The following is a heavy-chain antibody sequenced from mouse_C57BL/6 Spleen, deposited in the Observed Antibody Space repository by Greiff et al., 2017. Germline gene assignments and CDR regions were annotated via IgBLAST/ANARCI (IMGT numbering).Heavy chain of an antibody. V-gene: IGHV1-55*01. CDR2: IYPGSGST. Sequence: QVQLQQPGAELVKPGASVKMSCKASGYTFTSYWITWVKQRPGQGLEWIGDIYPGSGSTNYNEKFKSKATLTVDKSSSTAYMQLSSLTSEDSAVYYCAREVAKYFDVWGTGTTVTVSS. J-gene: IGHJ1*03. CDR3: AREVAKYFDV. D-gene: IGHD1-1*01. CDR1: GYTFTSYW.